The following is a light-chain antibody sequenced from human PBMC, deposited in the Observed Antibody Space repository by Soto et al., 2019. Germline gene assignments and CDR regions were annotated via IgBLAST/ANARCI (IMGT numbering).Light chain of an antibody. Sequence: EIVMTQSPATLSVSPGERATLSCRASQNVNSNLAWYQQKPGQAPRLLICGASSMATGIPDRFSGSGSGTDLTLLISRLEPEDFAVYYCQQYGSSPRRTFGQGTKVDI. CDR1: QNVNSN. J-gene: IGKJ1*01. CDR3: QQYGSSPRRT. V-gene: IGKV3-20*01. CDR2: GAS.